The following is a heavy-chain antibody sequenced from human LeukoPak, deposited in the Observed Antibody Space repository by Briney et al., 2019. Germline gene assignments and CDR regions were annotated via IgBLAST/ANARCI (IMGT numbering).Heavy chain of an antibody. V-gene: IGHV1-8*02. CDR1: GYTFTSYD. CDR2: INPNSGNT. J-gene: IGHJ4*02. D-gene: IGHD2-21*01. CDR3: ARDCGGRPGTKVNYFDY. Sequence: GASVKVSCKASGYTFTSYDINWVRQATGQGLEWMGWINPNSGNTGYAQKFQGRVTMSRDTSTSTVYMELSSLRSEDTAVYYCARDCGGRPGTKVNYFDYWGRGTLVTVSS.